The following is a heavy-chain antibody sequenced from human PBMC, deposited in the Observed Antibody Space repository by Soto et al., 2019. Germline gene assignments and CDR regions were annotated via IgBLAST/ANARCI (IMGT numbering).Heavy chain of an antibody. CDR3: ARGYCSGGSCYDFGY. CDR1: GGTFSSYA. D-gene: IGHD2-15*01. J-gene: IGHJ4*02. V-gene: IGHV1-69*13. CDR2: IIPIFGTA. Sequence: SVKVSCKAAGGTFSSYAISWVRQAPGHGLEWMGGIIPIFGTANYAQKFQGRVTITADESTSTAYMELSSLRSEDTAVYYCARGYCSGGSCYDFGYWGQGTLVTVSS.